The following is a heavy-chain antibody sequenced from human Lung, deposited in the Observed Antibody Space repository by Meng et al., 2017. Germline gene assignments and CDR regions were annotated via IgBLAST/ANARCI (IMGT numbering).Heavy chain of an antibody. CDR2: MDYSRRT. CDR3: AGGPWELDF. CDR1: GSSVSSVSHY. V-gene: IGHV4-61*01. J-gene: IGHJ4*02. Sequence: PLQGACPRLVRPSSTLSLTSTVSGSSVSSVSHYWSGHRQPPGKGLEWIAYMDYSRRTNYSPSLKSRVTMSTDTSKNQLSLRLSSVTAADTAVYYCAGGPWELDFWGQGTLVTVSS. D-gene: IGHD1-26*01.